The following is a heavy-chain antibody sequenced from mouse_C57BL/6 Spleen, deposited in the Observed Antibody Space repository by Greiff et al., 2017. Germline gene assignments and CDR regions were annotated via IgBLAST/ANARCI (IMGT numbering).Heavy chain of an antibody. CDR1: GFTFSDFY. V-gene: IGHV7-1*01. CDR2: SRNKANDYTT. Sequence: EVNVVESGGGLVQSGRSLRLSCATSGFTFSDFYMEWVRQAPGKGLEWIAASRNKANDYTTEYSASVKGRFIVSRDTSQSILYLQMNALRAEDTAIYYCARDARGYYGYFDVWGTGTTVTVSS. CDR3: ARDARGYYGYFDV. D-gene: IGHD2-2*01. J-gene: IGHJ1*03.